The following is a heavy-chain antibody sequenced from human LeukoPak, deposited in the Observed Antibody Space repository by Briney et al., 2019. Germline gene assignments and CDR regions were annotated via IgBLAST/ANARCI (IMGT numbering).Heavy chain of an antibody. V-gene: IGHV1-2*02. CDR1: GYTFTGYY. J-gene: IGHJ4*02. D-gene: IGHD4-17*01. CDR2: INPYSDDT. CDR3: ARDGVHASGDFLHF. Sequence: ASVKVSCKTSGYTFTGYYIHWVRQAPGQGLEWMGYINPYSDDTKYAQKFQGRVTMTRDTSISTAYMELSRLSSDDTAIYFCARDGVHASGDFLHFWGQGTLVTVSS.